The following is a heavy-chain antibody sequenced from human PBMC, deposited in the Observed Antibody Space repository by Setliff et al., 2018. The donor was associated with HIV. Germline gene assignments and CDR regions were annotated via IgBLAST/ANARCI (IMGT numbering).Heavy chain of an antibody. Sequence: PGGSLRLSCAPSGFTFGSYAMSWVRQAPGKGLEWVSVISGSGDSTFYADSVKGRFTISRDNSKNTLYLQMNSLRAEDTAAYYCARGEPTILVVPAAFFDYWGQGTLVTVSS. CDR3: ARGEPTILVVPAAFFDY. CDR2: ISGSGDST. V-gene: IGHV3-23*01. D-gene: IGHD2-2*01. J-gene: IGHJ4*02. CDR1: GFTFGSYA.